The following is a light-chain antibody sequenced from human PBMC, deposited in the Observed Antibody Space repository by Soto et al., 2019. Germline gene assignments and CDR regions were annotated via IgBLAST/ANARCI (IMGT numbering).Light chain of an antibody. V-gene: IGLV2-8*01. CDR3: GSYEGSDTYV. CDR2: EVS. CDR1: SSDVGGYSY. Sequence: QSALTQPPSASGSPGQSVTISCTGTSSDVGGYSYVSWYQQHPGKAPKLMIYEVSKRPSGVPDRFSGSKSGNTASLTVSGLQAEDEADYYCGSYEGSDTYVFGTGTKVTVL. J-gene: IGLJ1*01.